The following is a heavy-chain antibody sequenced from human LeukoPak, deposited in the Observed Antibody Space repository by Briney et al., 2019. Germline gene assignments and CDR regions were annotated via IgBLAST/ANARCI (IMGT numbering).Heavy chain of an antibody. J-gene: IGHJ4*02. D-gene: IGHD1-26*01. V-gene: IGHV1-69*05. CDR1: GGTFSSYA. CDR3: ARAKIQQEGAFDY. Sequence: ASVKVSCKASGGTFSSYAISWVRQAPGQGLEWMGGIIPIFGTANYAQKFQGRVTITTDESTSTAYMELSSLRSEDTAVYCCARAKIQQEGAFDYWGQGTLVTVSS. CDR2: IIPIFGTA.